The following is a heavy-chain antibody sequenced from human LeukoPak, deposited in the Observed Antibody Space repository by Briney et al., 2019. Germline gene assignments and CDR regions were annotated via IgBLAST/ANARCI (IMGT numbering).Heavy chain of an antibody. CDR1: GYSFTSYW. V-gene: IGHV5-10-1*01. J-gene: IGHJ1*01. CDR2: IDPSDSYT. CDR3: AGAGIAVAGNAEYFQH. Sequence: RGESLKISCKGSGYSFTSYWISWVRQVPGKGLEWMGRIDPSDSYTNYSPSFQGHVTISADKSISTAYLQWSSLKASDTAMYYCAGAGIAVAGNAEYFQHWGQGTLVTVSS. D-gene: IGHD6-19*01.